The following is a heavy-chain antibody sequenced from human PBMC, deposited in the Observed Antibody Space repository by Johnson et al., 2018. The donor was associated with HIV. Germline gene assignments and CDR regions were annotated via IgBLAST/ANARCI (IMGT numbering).Heavy chain of an antibody. CDR3: ASGDDDGF. CDR2: IERNSRT. J-gene: IGHJ3*01. Sequence: VQLVESGGGLIQPGGSLRLSCAASGFTVSTNYMGWVRLAPGKGLEWVSYIERNSRTDYADSVKGRFTISRDNSKNTLYLQMNSLRAEDTAVYFCASGDDDGFWGQGTKVTVSS. V-gene: IGHV3-66*03. D-gene: IGHD5-12*01. CDR1: GFTVSTNY.